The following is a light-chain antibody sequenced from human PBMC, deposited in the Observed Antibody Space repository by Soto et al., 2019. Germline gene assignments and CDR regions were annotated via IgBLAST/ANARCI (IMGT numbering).Light chain of an antibody. V-gene: IGKV3-15*01. CDR2: GAS. CDR1: QSVSSN. Sequence: ERVMTQSPVTLSVSPGERATLSCRASQSVSSNLAWYQQKPGQAPRLLIYGASTRATGIPARFSGSGSGTEFTLTICSLQSEDVAVYYCQQYNNWPRTFGVGTKVKI. CDR3: QQYNNWPRT. J-gene: IGKJ4*01.